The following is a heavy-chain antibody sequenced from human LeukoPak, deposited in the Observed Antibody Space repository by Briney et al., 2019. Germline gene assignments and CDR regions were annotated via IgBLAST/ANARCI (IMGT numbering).Heavy chain of an antibody. CDR1: GFTFSSYA. CDR2: ISYDGSNK. J-gene: IGHJ4*02. V-gene: IGHV3-30-3*01. Sequence: GGSLRLSCAASGFTFSSYAMHWVRQAPGNGLKWVAVISYDGSNKYYADSVKGRFTISRDNSKNTLYLQMNSLRAEDTAVYYCAKDLDLGYDFWSGYYTFDYWGQGTLVTVSS. D-gene: IGHD3-3*01. CDR3: AKDLDLGYDFWSGYYTFDY.